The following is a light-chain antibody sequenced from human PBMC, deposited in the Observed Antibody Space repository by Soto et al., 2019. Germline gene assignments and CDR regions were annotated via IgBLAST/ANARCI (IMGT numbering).Light chain of an antibody. CDR2: GAS. V-gene: IGKV3-15*01. Sequence: EILMTQSPATLSVSPGERATLSCRASQSLSRNLAWYQQKPGQAPRLLIYGASTRASGIPARFSGGGSVTEFTLAISSLQSEDFALYYCQHYNDWPPAFTFGPGTKVDL. CDR1: QSLSRN. CDR3: QHYNDWPPAFT. J-gene: IGKJ3*01.